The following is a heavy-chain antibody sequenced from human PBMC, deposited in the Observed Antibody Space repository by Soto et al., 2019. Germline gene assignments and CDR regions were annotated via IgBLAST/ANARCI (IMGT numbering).Heavy chain of an antibody. J-gene: IGHJ4*02. V-gene: IGHV3-48*02. CDR3: ARDDQVWAVYFDY. D-gene: IGHD2-2*01. Sequence: GGSLRLSCAASGFTFRSYSMNWVRQAPGKGLEWVSYITSSSSTIFYAVTVKGRFTSSRDKAKNSLYLQMNSLRDEDTALYYCARDDQVWAVYFDYWGQGTLVTVSS. CDR2: ITSSSSTI. CDR1: GFTFRSYS.